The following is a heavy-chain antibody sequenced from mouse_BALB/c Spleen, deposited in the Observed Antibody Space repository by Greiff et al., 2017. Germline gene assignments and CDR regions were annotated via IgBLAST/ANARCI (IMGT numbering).Heavy chain of an antibody. CDR3: TRGDYGNPYAMDY. Sequence: QVQLQQPGAELVKPGASVKLSCKASGYTFTSYYMHWVKQRPGQGLEWIGGINPSNGGTNFNEKFKSKATLTVDKSSSTAYMQLSSLTSEDSAVYYYTRGDYGNPYAMDYWGQGTSVTVSS. V-gene: IGHV1S81*02. CDR1: GYTFTSYY. J-gene: IGHJ4*01. D-gene: IGHD2-1*01. CDR2: INPSNGGT.